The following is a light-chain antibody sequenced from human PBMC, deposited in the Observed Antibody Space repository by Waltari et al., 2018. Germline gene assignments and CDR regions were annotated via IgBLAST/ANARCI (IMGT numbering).Light chain of an antibody. V-gene: IGKV1-33*01. Sequence: DIQMTQSPSSLSASVGDRVTITCQATQDISNYLKWYQQKPGKAPKLLIYDASNLETGVPSRFSGSGAATDFTFTISSLQPEDIATYYCQQYDNLPPLTFGGGTKVEIK. CDR1: QDISNY. J-gene: IGKJ4*01. CDR2: DAS. CDR3: QQYDNLPPLT.